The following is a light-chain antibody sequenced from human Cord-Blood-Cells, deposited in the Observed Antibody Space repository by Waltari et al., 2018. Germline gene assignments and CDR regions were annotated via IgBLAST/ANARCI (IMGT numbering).Light chain of an antibody. CDR2: AAS. Sequence: DIQMTQSPSSLSASVGDRVTITCLASQSISSYLNWYQQKPGKDPKLLIYAASSLQSGVPSRFSGSGSVTDFTLTISSLQPEDFATYYCQQSYSTPYTFGQGTKLEIK. CDR1: QSISSY. J-gene: IGKJ2*01. CDR3: QQSYSTPYT. V-gene: IGKV1-39*01.